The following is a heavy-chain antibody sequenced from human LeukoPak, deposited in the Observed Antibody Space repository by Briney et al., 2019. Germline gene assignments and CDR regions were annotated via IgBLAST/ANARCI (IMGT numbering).Heavy chain of an antibody. D-gene: IGHD6-6*01. CDR1: GFTFSSYS. CDR3: ARDLPSTRPPYYYGMGV. Sequence: GGSLRLSCAASGFTFSSYSMNWVRQAPGKGLEWVSSISSSSSYIYYADSVKGRSTISRDNAKNSLYLQMNSLRAEDTAVYYCARDLPSTRPPYYYGMGVWGQGTTVTVSS. CDR2: ISSSSSYI. J-gene: IGHJ6*02. V-gene: IGHV3-21*01.